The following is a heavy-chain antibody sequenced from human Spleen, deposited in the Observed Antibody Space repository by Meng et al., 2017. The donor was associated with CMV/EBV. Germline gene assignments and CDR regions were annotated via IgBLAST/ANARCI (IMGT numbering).Heavy chain of an antibody. CDR3: ARGGYPQDSYPRVPPDY. Sequence: FTFDDYGMSWVRQAPGKGREWVSGINWNGGSTGYADSVKGRFTISRDNAKNSLYLQMNSLRAEDTALYYCARGGYPQDSYPRVPPDYWGQGTLVTVSS. D-gene: IGHD5-18*01. J-gene: IGHJ4*02. V-gene: IGHV3-20*03. CDR1: FTFDDYG. CDR2: INWNGGST.